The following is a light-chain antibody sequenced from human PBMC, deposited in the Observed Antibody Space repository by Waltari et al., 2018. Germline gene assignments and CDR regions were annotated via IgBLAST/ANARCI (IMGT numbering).Light chain of an antibody. CDR1: QSVGTY. Sequence: VILTQSPATLSLSPGERATLSCRASQSVGTYLAWYQQKPGQAPRLLIYGASNRATGIPDRFSGGGSGTEFSLIISSLEPEDFEVYYCQKYSSSPFTFGGGTKVENK. J-gene: IGKJ4*01. V-gene: IGKV3-11*01. CDR2: GAS. CDR3: QKYSSSPFT.